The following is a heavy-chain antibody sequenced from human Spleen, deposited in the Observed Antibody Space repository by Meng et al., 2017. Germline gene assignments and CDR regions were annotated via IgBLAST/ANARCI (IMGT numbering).Heavy chain of an antibody. J-gene: IGHJ4*02. CDR3: ARKGGSENYYTV. V-gene: IGHV3-23*01. D-gene: IGHD3-10*01. CDR2: ISGRGGRT. CDR1: GFTFSNAW. Sequence: GGSLRLSCAASGFTFSNAWMTWVRQAPGKGLEWVSSISGRGGRTYYTDSVKGRFTISRDNSNNRLYLQMNTLRAADTATYYCARKGGSENYYTVWGQGTLVTVSS.